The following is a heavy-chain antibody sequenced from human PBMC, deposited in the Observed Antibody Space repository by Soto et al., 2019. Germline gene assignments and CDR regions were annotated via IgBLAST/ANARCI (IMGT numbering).Heavy chain of an antibody. Sequence: QVQLVQSGAEVKKPGASVKVSCKASGYTITSYGISWVRQAPGQGLEWMGWISAYNGNTNYAQKLQGRVTMTTDTSTSTAYMELRSLRSDDTAVYYCARDLRRITIFGVVTHPGMDVWGQGTTVTVSS. CDR2: ISAYNGNT. V-gene: IGHV1-18*04. D-gene: IGHD3-3*01. CDR3: ARDLRRITIFGVVTHPGMDV. J-gene: IGHJ6*02. CDR1: GYTITSYG.